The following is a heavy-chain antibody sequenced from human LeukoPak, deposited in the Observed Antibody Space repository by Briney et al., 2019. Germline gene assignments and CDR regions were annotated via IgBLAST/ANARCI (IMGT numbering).Heavy chain of an antibody. CDR1: GYSFTSYW. CDR3: ARSRTTHNWFDP. Sequence: GEALKISCKGSGYSFTSYWIGWVRQMPGKGLECMGIIYPGDSDTRYSSSFQGQVTISADKSISTAYLQWSSLKASDTAMYYCARSRTTHNWFDPWGQGTLVTVSS. CDR2: IYPGDSDT. J-gene: IGHJ5*02. V-gene: IGHV5-51*01. D-gene: IGHD4-11*01.